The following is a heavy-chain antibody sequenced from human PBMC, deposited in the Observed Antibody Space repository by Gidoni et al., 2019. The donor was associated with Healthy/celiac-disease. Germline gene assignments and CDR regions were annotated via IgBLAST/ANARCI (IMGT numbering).Heavy chain of an antibody. Sequence: EVQQLESGGGSVEPVGSLRLSCAASGFTFSSYAMSWVRQAPGKGLEWVSAISGSGGRTYYADSVKGRFTISRDNSKNTLYLQMNSLRAEDTAVYYCARYDYYYGMDVWGQGTTVTVSS. CDR3: ARYDYYYGMDV. CDR1: GFTFSSYA. CDR2: ISGSGGRT. D-gene: IGHD2-2*01. J-gene: IGHJ6*02. V-gene: IGHV3-23*01.